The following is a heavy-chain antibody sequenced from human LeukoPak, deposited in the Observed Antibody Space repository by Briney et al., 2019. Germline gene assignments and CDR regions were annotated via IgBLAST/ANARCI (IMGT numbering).Heavy chain of an antibody. CDR2: IHYSGST. CDR3: ARLRYSSGWYFDY. J-gene: IGHJ4*02. V-gene: IGHV4-39*01. D-gene: IGHD6-19*01. CDR1: GGSISSSDYY. Sequence: SETLSLTCTVSGGSISSSDYYWGWIRQPPGEGLEWIGSIHYSGSTYNNPSLKSRVTISVDTSKNQFSLKLRSVTAADTTVYYCARLRYSSGWYFDYWGRGTLVTVSS.